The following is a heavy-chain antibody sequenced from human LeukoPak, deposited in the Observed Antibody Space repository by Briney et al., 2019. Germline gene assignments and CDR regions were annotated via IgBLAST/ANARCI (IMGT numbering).Heavy chain of an antibody. CDR1: GGSISSSSYY. D-gene: IGHD3-10*01. CDR2: IYYSGRT. Sequence: SETLSLTCTVSGGSISSSSYYWGWIRQPPGKGLEWIGSIYYSGRTYYNPSLKSRATTSVDTTKNQYSLKLSSVTAADTAVYYCARGAFGVSSWFDPWGQGTLVTVSS. V-gene: IGHV4-39*07. J-gene: IGHJ5*02. CDR3: ARGAFGVSSWFDP.